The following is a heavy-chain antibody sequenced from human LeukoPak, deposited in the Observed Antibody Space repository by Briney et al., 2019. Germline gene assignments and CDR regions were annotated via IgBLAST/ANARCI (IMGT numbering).Heavy chain of an antibody. CDR1: GFTFSSYE. Sequence: PGGSLRLSCAGSGFTFSSYEFNWVRQAPGKGLEWISYIGISDNNIFYADSVRGRFTLSRDNAKNSLYLQTNSLTAEDTAIYYCARETLGCGGDCYDYWGQGTLVTVSS. D-gene: IGHD2-21*02. CDR2: IGISDNNI. J-gene: IGHJ4*02. CDR3: ARETLGCGGDCYDY. V-gene: IGHV3-48*03.